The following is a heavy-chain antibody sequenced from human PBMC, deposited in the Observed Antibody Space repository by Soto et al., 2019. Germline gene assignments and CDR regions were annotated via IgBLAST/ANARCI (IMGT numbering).Heavy chain of an antibody. D-gene: IGHD3-3*01. CDR3: AKDSVTIFGALGAFDI. Sequence: GGSLRLSCAASGFTFSSYGMHWVRQAPGKGLEWVAVISYDGSNKYYADSVKGRFTISRDNSKNTLYLQMNSLRAEDTAVYYCAKDSVTIFGALGAFDIWGQGTMVTVS. V-gene: IGHV3-30*18. J-gene: IGHJ3*02. CDR1: GFTFSSYG. CDR2: ISYDGSNK.